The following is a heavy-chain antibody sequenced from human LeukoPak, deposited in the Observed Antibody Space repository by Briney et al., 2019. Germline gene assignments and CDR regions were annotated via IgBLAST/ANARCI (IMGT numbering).Heavy chain of an antibody. CDR2: ISYDGSNK. CDR1: GFTFSSYG. V-gene: IGHV3-30*18. J-gene: IGHJ4*02. D-gene: IGHD4-17*01. Sequence: GGSLRLSCAASGFTFSSYGMHWVRQAPGKGLEWVAVISYDGSNKYYADSVKGRFTISRDNSKNTLYLQMNSLRAEDTAVYYCAKDSSFYGDYLDYWGQGTLVTVSS. CDR3: AKDSSFYGDYLDY.